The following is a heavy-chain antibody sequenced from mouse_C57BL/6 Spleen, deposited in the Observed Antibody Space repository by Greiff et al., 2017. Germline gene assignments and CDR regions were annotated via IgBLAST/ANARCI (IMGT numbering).Heavy chain of an antibody. CDR3: TRGLRLGAY. D-gene: IGHD3-2*02. J-gene: IGHJ3*01. V-gene: IGHV5-9-1*02. CDR2: ISSGGDYI. Sequence: EVKLMESGEGLVKPGGSLKLSCAASGFTFSSYAMSWVRQTPEKRLEWVAYISSGGDYIYYADTVKGRFTISRDNARNTLYLQMSSLKSEDTAMYYCTRGLRLGAYWGQGTLVTVSA. CDR1: GFTFSSYA.